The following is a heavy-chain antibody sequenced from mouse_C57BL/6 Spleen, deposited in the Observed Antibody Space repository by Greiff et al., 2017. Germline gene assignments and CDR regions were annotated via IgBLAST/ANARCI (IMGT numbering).Heavy chain of an antibody. CDR3: ARDGNYIDY. CDR1: GFTFTDYY. Sequence: EVQLQQSGPGLVKPGASVKISCKASGFTFTDYYMNWVKQSHGKSLEWIGDINHNNGGTSYNQKYKGKATLTVDKSSSTAYMELRSLTSEDSAVYYCARDGNYIDYWGQGTTLTVSS. J-gene: IGHJ2*01. CDR2: INHNNGGT. V-gene: IGHV1-26*01. D-gene: IGHD2-1*01.